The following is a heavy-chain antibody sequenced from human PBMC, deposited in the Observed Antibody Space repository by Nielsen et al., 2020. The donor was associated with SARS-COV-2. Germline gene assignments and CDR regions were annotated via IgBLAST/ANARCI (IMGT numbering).Heavy chain of an antibody. J-gene: IGHJ4*02. V-gene: IGHV3-33*01. Sequence: GGSLRLSCAASGFTFSSYGMHWVRQAPGKGLEWVAVIWYDGSNKYYADSVKGRFTISRDNSKNTLYLQMNSLRAEDTAVYYCARDREGRPFDYWGQGTLVTVSS. CDR3: ARDREGRPFDY. CDR2: IWYDGSNK. CDR1: GFTFSSYG.